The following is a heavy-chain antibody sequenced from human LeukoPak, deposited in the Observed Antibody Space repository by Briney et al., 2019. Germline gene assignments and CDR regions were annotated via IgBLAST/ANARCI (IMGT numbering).Heavy chain of an antibody. J-gene: IGHJ4*02. CDR3: ARDLTRGYSYGYYVY. D-gene: IGHD5-18*01. CDR1: GFTFSSYW. V-gene: IGHV3-74*01. CDR2: INSDGSST. Sequence: GGSLRLSCAASGFTFSSYWMHWVRQAPGKGLVWVSRINSDGSSTSYADSAKGRFTISRDNAKNTLYLQMNSLRAEDTAVYYCARDLTRGYSYGYYVYWGQGTLVTVSS.